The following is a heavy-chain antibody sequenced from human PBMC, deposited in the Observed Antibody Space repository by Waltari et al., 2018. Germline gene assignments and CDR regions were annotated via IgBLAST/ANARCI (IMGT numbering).Heavy chain of an antibody. CDR3: AREGGPRGITFGGVIGDY. CDR1: GYTFTGSY. V-gene: IGHV1-2*06. J-gene: IGHJ4*02. D-gene: IGHD3-16*02. Sequence: QVQLVQSGAAVKKPGASVKVSCKASGYTFTGSYLPWVRQAPGQGLEWMGRINPNSGGTNYAQKFQGRVTMTRDTSISTAYMELSRLRSDDTAVYYCAREGGPRGITFGGVIGDYWGQGTLVTVSS. CDR2: INPNSGGT.